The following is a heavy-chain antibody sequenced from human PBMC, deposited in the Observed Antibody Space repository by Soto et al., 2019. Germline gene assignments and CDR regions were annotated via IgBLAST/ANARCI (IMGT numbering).Heavy chain of an antibody. CDR2: INHSGSG. Sequence: SETLSLTCAAYGGPFNGYYWSWIRQPPGKGLEWIGEINHSGSGNYNPSLKSRVTISVDTSKNQFSLKLTSVTAAETAVYYCVRTAREGAVAPHWFDRWGQGTQVTVSS. CDR3: VRTAREGAVAPHWFDR. V-gene: IGHV4-34*01. J-gene: IGHJ5*02. CDR1: GGPFNGYY. D-gene: IGHD2-21*02.